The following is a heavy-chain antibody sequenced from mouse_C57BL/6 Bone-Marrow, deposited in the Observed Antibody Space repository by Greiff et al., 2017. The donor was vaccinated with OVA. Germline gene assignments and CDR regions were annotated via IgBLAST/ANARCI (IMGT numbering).Heavy chain of an antibody. CDR2: INYDGSST. CDR3: ARELRYSYWYFDV. Sequence: EVHLVESEGGLVQPGSSMKLSCTASGFTFSDYYMAWVRQVPEKGLEWVANINYDGSSTYYLDSLKSRFIISRDNAKNILYLQMSSLNSEDTGTYYCARELRYSYWYFDVWGTGTTVTVSS. D-gene: IGHD1-1*01. CDR1: GFTFSDYY. J-gene: IGHJ1*03. V-gene: IGHV5-16*01.